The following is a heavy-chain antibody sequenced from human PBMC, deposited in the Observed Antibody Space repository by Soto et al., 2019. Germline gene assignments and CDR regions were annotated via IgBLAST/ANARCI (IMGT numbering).Heavy chain of an antibody. Sequence: SETLSLTCAVYGGSFSDYYWSWIRQPPGKGLEWIGEINHSGSTNYNPSLKSRVTISVDTSKNQFSLKLSSVTAADTAVYYCARAGIVVVPAAKNYFDYWGQGTLVTVSS. CDR2: INHSGST. V-gene: IGHV4-34*01. J-gene: IGHJ4*02. CDR1: GGSFSDYY. CDR3: ARAGIVVVPAAKNYFDY. D-gene: IGHD2-2*01.